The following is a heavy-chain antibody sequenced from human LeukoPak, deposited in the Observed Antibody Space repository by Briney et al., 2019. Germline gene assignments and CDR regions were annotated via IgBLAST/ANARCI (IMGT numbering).Heavy chain of an antibody. CDR2: IKQDGSEK. V-gene: IGHV3-7*04. CDR1: GFTFSSYW. Sequence: GGSLRLSCAASGFTFSSYWMSWVRQAPGKGLEWVANIKQDGSEKYYVGSVKGRFTISRDNAKNSLYLQMNSLRAEDTAVYYCARDLVYCSSTSCYGGGYYGMDVWGQGTTVTVSS. CDR3: ARDLVYCSSTSCYGGGYYGMDV. J-gene: IGHJ6*02. D-gene: IGHD2-2*01.